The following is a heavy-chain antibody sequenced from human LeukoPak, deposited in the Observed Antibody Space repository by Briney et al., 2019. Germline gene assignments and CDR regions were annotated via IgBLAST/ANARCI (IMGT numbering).Heavy chain of an antibody. D-gene: IGHD3-16*02. Sequence: SETLSLTCSVSGDSIGSYYWTWIRQSPGKGLEWIGYIYYSGSTNYSPSLKSRVTISVDMSNNQFSLQLRSVTAADTAIYYCARGRARDGSYPWLDSWGQGTLVTVSS. CDR3: ARGRARDGSYPWLDS. CDR2: IYYSGST. CDR1: GDSIGSYY. J-gene: IGHJ5*01. V-gene: IGHV4-59*01.